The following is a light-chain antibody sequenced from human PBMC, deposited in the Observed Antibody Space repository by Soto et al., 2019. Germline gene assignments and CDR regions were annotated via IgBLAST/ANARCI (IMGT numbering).Light chain of an antibody. CDR3: QLWDSSSDHWV. V-gene: IGLV3-21*02. CDR1: NIGTKS. Sequence: SYELTQPPSVSVAPGQTARITCGGNNIGTKSVHWYQQRPGQAPVLVVYDDSGRPSGIPERFSGSNSGNTATLTISRVEAGDEADYYCQLWDSSSDHWVFGGGTKLTVL. CDR2: DDS. J-gene: IGLJ3*02.